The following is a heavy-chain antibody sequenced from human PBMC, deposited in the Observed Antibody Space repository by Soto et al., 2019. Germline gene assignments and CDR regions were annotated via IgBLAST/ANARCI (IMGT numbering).Heavy chain of an antibody. V-gene: IGHV3-33*01. Sequence: GGSLRLSCAASGFTFSSYGMHWVRQAPGKGLEWVAVIWYDGSNKYYADSVKGRFTISRDNSKNTLYLQMNSLRAEDTAVYYCASVRISDSSGYYFDSPYYYYGMDVWGQGTTVTVSS. CDR1: GFTFSSYG. CDR2: IWYDGSNK. CDR3: ASVRISDSSGYYFDSPYYYYGMDV. J-gene: IGHJ6*02. D-gene: IGHD3-22*01.